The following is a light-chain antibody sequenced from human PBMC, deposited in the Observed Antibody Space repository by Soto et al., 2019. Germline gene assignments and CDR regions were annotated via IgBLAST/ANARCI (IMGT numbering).Light chain of an antibody. V-gene: IGLV2-8*01. CDR3: SSYAGSTI. Sequence: QSALTQPASASGSAGESVTISCTGTSSDVGGYDFVSWYQQHPGKSPKLVIYEVTRRPSGVPDRFSGSKSGNTASLTVSGLQAEDEAVYYCSSYAGSTIFGGGTKLTV. CDR2: EVT. CDR1: SSDVGGYDF. J-gene: IGLJ2*01.